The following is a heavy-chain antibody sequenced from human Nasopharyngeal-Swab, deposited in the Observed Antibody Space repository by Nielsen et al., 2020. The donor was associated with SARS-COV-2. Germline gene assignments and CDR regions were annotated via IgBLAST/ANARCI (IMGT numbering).Heavy chain of an antibody. J-gene: IGHJ4*02. CDR1: GYTLTELS. V-gene: IGHV1-24*01. CDR2: FDPEDGET. CDR3: ARANLTSTYFDY. Sequence: ASVKVSCKVSGYTLTELSMHWVRQAPGKGLEWMGGFDPEDGETIYAQKFQGRVTMTRDTSTSTVYMELSSLRSEDTAVYYCARANLTSTYFDYWGQGTLVTVSS.